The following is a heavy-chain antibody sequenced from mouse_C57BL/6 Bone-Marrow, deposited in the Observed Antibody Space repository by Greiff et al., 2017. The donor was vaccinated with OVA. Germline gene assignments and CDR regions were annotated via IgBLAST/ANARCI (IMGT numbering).Heavy chain of an antibody. J-gene: IGHJ2*01. CDR1: GFSFSDYG. Sequence: EVMLVESGGGLVQPGGSLKLSCAASGFSFSDYGMAWVRQAPRKGPEWVAFISNLAYSIYYADTVTGRFTISRENAKNTLYLELGSLRSEDTAMYYCARHDYGSYFDYWGHGTTLTVSS. D-gene: IGHD1-1*01. CDR2: ISNLAYSI. CDR3: ARHDYGSYFDY. V-gene: IGHV5-15*04.